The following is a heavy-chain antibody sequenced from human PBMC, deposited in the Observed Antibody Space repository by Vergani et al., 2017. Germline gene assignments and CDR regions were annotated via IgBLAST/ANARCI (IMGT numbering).Heavy chain of an antibody. Sequence: HITLRESGPTLVRFTQSLTLTCTFSGFSLSTNGVGVGWIRQPPGKALEWLGFIYWNDDKRYSPSLKRRLTITKDTSKTQVVLTMTNMDPVDTATYYCARASYDFWSGHSLDYWGQGTLVTVSS. CDR2: IYWNDDK. V-gene: IGHV2-5*01. CDR1: GFSLSTNGVG. D-gene: IGHD3-3*01. J-gene: IGHJ4*02. CDR3: ARASYDFWSGHSLDY.